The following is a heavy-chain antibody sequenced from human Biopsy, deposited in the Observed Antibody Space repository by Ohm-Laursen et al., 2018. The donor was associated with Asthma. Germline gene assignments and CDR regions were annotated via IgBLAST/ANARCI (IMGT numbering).Heavy chain of an antibody. V-gene: IGHV4-30-4*02. CDR2: VFWSGST. D-gene: IGHD4-17*01. J-gene: IGHJ6*02. CDR1: GGYTGSSDHH. CDR3: ARVVSYGDIYFGIDV. Sequence: SDTLSLTCRVSGGYTGSSDHHWAWIRQAPRKGLEWIGFVFWSGSTHCSRSLERRVSISIDTATNEFSMKLWSVTPADTAVYFCARVVSYGDIYFGIDVWGPGNTVVVS.